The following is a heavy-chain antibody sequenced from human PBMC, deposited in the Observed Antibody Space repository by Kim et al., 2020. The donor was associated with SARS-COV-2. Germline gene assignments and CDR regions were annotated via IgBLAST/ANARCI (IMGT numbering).Heavy chain of an antibody. CDR2: INHSGST. CDR1: GGSFSGYY. J-gene: IGHJ4*02. CDR3: ARGSSSTFGGVIGADFDY. D-gene: IGHD3-16*02. V-gene: IGHV4-34*01. Sequence: SETLSLTCAVYGGSFSGYYWSWIRQPPGKGLEWIGEINHSGSTNYNPSLKSRVTISVDTSKNQFSLKLSSVTAADTAVYYCARGSSSTFGGVIGADFDYWGQGTLVTVSS.